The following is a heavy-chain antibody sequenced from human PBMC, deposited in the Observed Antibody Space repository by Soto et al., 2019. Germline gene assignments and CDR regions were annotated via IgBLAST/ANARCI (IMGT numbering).Heavy chain of an antibody. J-gene: IGHJ4*02. Sequence: QVQLVQSGAEVRKPGSSVKVSCTASGDTFNFYIISWVRQAPGQGLEWMGRVIPMLRMSNYAQKFQGRVTISADKSTSTAYMALSSLRSDDTAVYYCATNYGSGSTHFDYWGQGTLVTVSS. D-gene: IGHD3-10*01. CDR2: VIPMLRMS. CDR1: GDTFNFYI. CDR3: ATNYGSGSTHFDY. V-gene: IGHV1-69*02.